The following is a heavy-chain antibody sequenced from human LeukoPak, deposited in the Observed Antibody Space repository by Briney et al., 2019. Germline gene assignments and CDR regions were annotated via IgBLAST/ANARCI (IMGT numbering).Heavy chain of an antibody. CDR3: ARDSKIRGTDYYYYGMDV. Sequence: TSETLSLTCAVYGGSFSGYYWSWIRQPPGKGLEWIGEINHSGSTNYNPSLKSRVTISVDTSKNQFSLKLSSVTAADTAVYYCARDSKIRGTDYYYYGMDVWGQGTTVTVSS. CDR1: GGSFSGYY. CDR2: INHSGST. D-gene: IGHD5-24*01. J-gene: IGHJ6*02. V-gene: IGHV4-34*01.